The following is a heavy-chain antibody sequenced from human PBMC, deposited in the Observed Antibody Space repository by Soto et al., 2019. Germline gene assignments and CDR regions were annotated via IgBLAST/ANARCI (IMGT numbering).Heavy chain of an antibody. CDR2: IGTAGDP. CDR1: GFTFSRYD. V-gene: IGHV3-13*05. CDR3: ARGHSSSWTLAASGMDV. Sequence: GGSLRLSCAASGFTFSRYDMHWVRQASGKGLEWVSTIGTAGDPYYPGSVKGRFTISRENAKNSLYLQMNSLRAGDTAVYYCARGHSSSWTLAASGMDVWGQGTTVTVSS. D-gene: IGHD6-13*01. J-gene: IGHJ6*02.